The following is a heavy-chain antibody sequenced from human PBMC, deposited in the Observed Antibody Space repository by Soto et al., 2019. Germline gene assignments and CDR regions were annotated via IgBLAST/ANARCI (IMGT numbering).Heavy chain of an antibody. CDR3: AREELEPTIGDDYYYYGMDV. CDR1: GGSISSGDHY. J-gene: IGHJ6*02. D-gene: IGHD1-1*01. V-gene: IGHV4-30-4*01. CDR2: IYYSGST. Sequence: SETLSLTCTVSGGSISSGDHYWSWIRQPPGKGLEWIGYIYYSGSTYYNPSLKSRVTISVDTSKNQFSLKLSSVTAADTAVYYCAREELEPTIGDDYYYYGMDVWGQGTTVTVSS.